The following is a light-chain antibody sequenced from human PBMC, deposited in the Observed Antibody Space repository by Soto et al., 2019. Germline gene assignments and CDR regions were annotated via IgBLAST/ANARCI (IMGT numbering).Light chain of an antibody. CDR3: QQYNSYPYT. CDR2: GAS. Sequence: EIVMTQSPATLSVSPGERATLSCRASQSVSSNLAWYQQKPGQAPRLLIYGASSRATGIPVRFSGSGSGTEFTLTISSLQPDDFATYYCQQYNSYPYTFGQGTKLEIK. J-gene: IGKJ2*01. V-gene: IGKV3-15*01. CDR1: QSVSSN.